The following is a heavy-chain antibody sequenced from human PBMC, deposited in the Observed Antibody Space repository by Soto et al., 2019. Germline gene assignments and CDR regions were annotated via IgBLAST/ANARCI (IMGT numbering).Heavy chain of an antibody. CDR3: ARHVWNYGMDV. J-gene: IGHJ6*02. CDR2: MNPNSGNT. V-gene: IGHV1-8*01. CDR1: GYTLTSYD. D-gene: IGHD1-1*01. Sequence: SVKVTCKASGYTLTSYDISWVRQATGQGLEWMGWMNPNSGNTGYAQKFQGRVTMTRNTSISTAYMELSSLRSEDTAVYYCARHVWNYGMDVWGQGTTVTVSS.